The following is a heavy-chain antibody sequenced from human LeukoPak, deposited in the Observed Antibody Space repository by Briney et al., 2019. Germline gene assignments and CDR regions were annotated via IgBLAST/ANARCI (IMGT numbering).Heavy chain of an antibody. CDR1: GYTFTSYG. J-gene: IGHJ4*02. D-gene: IGHD6-19*01. Sequence: ASVKVSCKASGYTFTSYGISGGRQAPGQGREWMGGISAYNGNTNYAQKLQGRVTMTPDTSTSTAYMELRSLRSDDTAVYYCARVAISSGWYGRAIDYWGQGTLVTVSS. CDR2: ISAYNGNT. V-gene: IGHV1-18*01. CDR3: ARVAISSGWYGRAIDY.